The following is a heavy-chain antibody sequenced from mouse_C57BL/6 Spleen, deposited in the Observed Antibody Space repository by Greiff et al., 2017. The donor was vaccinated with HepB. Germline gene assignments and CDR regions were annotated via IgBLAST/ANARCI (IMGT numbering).Heavy chain of an antibody. CDR1: GFTFSSYT. Sequence: EVKLVESGGGLVKPGGSLKLSCAASGFTFSSYTMSWVRQTPEKRLEWVATISGGGGNTYYPDSVKGRFTISRDNAKNTLYLQMSSLRSEDTALYYCARRGLPYYSNYYFDYWGQGTTLTVSS. J-gene: IGHJ2*01. D-gene: IGHD2-5*01. CDR3: ARRGLPYYSNYYFDY. CDR2: ISGGGGNT. V-gene: IGHV5-9*01.